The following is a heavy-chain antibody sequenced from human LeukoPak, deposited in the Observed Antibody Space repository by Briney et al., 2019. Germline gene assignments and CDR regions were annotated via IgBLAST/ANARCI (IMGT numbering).Heavy chain of an antibody. Sequence: PGRSLRLCCAASGFTFSSYGMHWVRQAAGKGLEWVAVISYDGSNKYYADSVKGRFTISRDNSKNTLYLQMNSLRAEDTAVYYCAKDPFDYWGQGTLVTVSS. CDR3: AKDPFDY. V-gene: IGHV3-30*18. J-gene: IGHJ4*02. CDR1: GFTFSSYG. CDR2: ISYDGSNK.